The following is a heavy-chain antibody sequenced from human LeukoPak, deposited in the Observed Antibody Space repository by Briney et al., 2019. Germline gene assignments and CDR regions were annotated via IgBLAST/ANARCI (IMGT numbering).Heavy chain of an antibody. CDR3: TRRGLVPAFDI. J-gene: IGHJ3*02. V-gene: IGHV3-30*03. CDR1: GFTFSSYG. D-gene: IGHD2-2*01. Sequence: GGSLRLSCAASGFTFSSYGMHWVRQAPGKGLEWVAVISYDGSNKYYADSVKGRFTISRDNAKNTLYLQMSSLRAEDTAVYYCTRRGLVPAFDIWGQGTMVTVAS. CDR2: ISYDGSNK.